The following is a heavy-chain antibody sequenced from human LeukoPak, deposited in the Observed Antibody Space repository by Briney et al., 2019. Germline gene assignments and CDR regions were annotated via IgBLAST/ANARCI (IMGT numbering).Heavy chain of an antibody. CDR3: ARDIGYCSSTSCYFVDYYYYGMDV. CDR1: GYTFTGYY. CDR2: MHPNRGDT. D-gene: IGHD2-2*01. Sequence: ASVKVSCKASGYTFTGYYLHWVRQAPGQGPEWMGWMHPNRGDTKYAQRFQGRVSMTRDTSISTAYMELSSLRSDDTAVYYCARDIGYCSSTSCYFVDYYYYGMDVWGQGTTVTVSS. V-gene: IGHV1-2*02. J-gene: IGHJ6*02.